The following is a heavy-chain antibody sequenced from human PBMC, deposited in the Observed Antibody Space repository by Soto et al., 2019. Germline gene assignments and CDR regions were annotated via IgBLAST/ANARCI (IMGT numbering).Heavy chain of an antibody. J-gene: IGHJ3*02. CDR1: GFSFRNYG. V-gene: IGHV3-23*01. CDR2: ITKTGRST. Sequence: GGSLRLSCATSGFSFRNYGMKWVRQAPGKGLEWVSGITKTGRSTFIADSVRCRFTISRDNLKNIMYLQMNSLRVDDTDLYYCTKDAEAYDFAFDKWGQGTMVTVSS. D-gene: IGHD3-3*01. CDR3: TKDAEAYDFAFDK.